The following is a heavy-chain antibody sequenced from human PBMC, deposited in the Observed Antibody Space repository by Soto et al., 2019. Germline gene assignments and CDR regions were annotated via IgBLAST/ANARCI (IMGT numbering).Heavy chain of an antibody. CDR3: ARGKVYICSSRYFTQGDYGMDV. CDR1: GYTFTSYD. J-gene: IGHJ6*02. Sequence: QVQLVQSGAEVKKPGASVKVSCKASGYTFTSYDINWVRQATGQGLEWMGWMNPNSGNTGYAQKCTGRVTMTRNTCISTAYMELSSLRSEATAVYYCARGKVYICSSRYFTQGDYGMDVWGQGTTVTVSS. V-gene: IGHV1-8*01. CDR2: MNPNSGNT. D-gene: IGHD6-13*01.